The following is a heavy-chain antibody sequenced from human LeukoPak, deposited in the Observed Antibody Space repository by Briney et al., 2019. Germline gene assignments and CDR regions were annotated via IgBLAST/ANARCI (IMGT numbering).Heavy chain of an antibody. J-gene: IGHJ6*02. CDR1: GFTFSSYG. CDR3: ARVIVSTKYYSGMDV. CDR2: ISYDGNSK. D-gene: IGHD3-16*02. Sequence: GGSLRLSCAASGFTFSSYGMHWVRQAPGKGLEWVAVISYDGNSKYYADSVKGRVTISRDNSKNTVYLQMDSLRPEDTAVYYCARVIVSTKYYSGMDVWGQGTTVTVSS. V-gene: IGHV3-30*03.